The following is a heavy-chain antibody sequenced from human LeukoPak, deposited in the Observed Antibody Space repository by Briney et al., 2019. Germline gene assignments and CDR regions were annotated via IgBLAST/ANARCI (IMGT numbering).Heavy chain of an antibody. CDR3: ARDRTRGYSYATLDY. V-gene: IGHV1-69*06. CDR1: GYTFTNYG. D-gene: IGHD5-18*01. J-gene: IGHJ4*02. CDR2: SIPIFGTA. Sequence: SVNVSCMASGYTFTNYGISWVRQPPGQGLEWMGGSIPIFGTANYAQKFQGRVTITADKSTSTAYMELSSLRSEDTAVYYCARDRTRGYSYATLDYWGQGTLVTVSS.